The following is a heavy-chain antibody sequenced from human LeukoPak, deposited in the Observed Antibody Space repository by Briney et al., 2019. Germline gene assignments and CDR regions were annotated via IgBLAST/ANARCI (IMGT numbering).Heavy chain of an antibody. D-gene: IGHD3-10*01. J-gene: IGHJ6*04. CDR2: ISAYNGNT. V-gene: IGHV1-18*04. Sequence: PRASVKVSCKASGYTFTSYGISWVRQAPGQGLEWMGWISAYNGNTNYAQKLQGRVTMTTDTSTSTAYMELRSLRSDDTAVYYCARGLILLWFGDYYYGMDVWGKGTTVTVSS. CDR3: ARGLILLWFGDYYYGMDV. CDR1: GYTFTSYG.